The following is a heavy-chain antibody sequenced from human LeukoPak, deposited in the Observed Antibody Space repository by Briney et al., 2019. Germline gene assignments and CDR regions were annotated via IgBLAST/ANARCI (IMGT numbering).Heavy chain of an antibody. CDR2: ISGSGGST. V-gene: IGHV3-23*01. J-gene: IGHJ4*02. Sequence: GGSLRLSCAASGFTFSSYAMSWVRQAPGKGLEWVSGISGSGGSTYYADSVKGRFTISRDNFKNTLYLQMNSLRAEDTAVYYCAKETSGGDCYSSTIDYWGQGTLVTVSS. CDR1: GFTFSSYA. D-gene: IGHD2-21*02. CDR3: AKETSGGDCYSSTIDY.